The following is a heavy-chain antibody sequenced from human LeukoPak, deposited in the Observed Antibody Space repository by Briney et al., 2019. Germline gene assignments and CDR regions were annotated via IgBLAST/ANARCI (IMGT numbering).Heavy chain of an antibody. J-gene: IGHJ4*02. CDR3: SRGGTYYGSFDY. V-gene: IGHV3-23*01. D-gene: IGHD3-10*01. Sequence: GGSLRLSCAVSGFTFSSYAMSWVRQAPGRGLEWVSAISGPGGPRYYVDSVKGRFTISRDNYKNTLYLQMDSLRAEDTAVYYCSRGGTYYGSFDYWGLGTLVTVSS. CDR2: ISGPGGPR. CDR1: GFTFSSYA.